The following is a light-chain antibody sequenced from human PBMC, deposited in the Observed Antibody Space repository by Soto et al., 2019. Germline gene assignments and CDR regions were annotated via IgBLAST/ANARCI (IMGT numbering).Light chain of an antibody. CDR2: HNN. CDR1: YPNIGSNT. CDR3: ATWDDSLNGVV. Sequence: QSVLTQPPSASGTPGQRVTISCSGGYPNIGSNTVNWYHQLPGTAPKLLIYHNNQRPSGVPDRFSGSTSGTSASLAISGLLSEDEADYYCATWDDSLNGVVFGGGTKLTVL. V-gene: IGLV1-44*01. J-gene: IGLJ3*02.